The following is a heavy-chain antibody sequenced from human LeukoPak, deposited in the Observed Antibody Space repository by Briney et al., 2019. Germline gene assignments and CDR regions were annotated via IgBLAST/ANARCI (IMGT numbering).Heavy chain of an antibody. J-gene: IGHJ4*02. CDR2: ISYTGST. D-gene: IGHD3-16*01. Sequence: PSETLSLTCSVSSGSISGSYWNWIRQPPGKGLEYIGYISYTGSTNYNPSLKSRVTISLDTSKNQFSLKLSSVTAADTALYYCARKLWHRNDCWGQGTLVTVSS. V-gene: IGHV4-59*01. CDR1: SGSISGSY. CDR3: ARKLWHRNDC.